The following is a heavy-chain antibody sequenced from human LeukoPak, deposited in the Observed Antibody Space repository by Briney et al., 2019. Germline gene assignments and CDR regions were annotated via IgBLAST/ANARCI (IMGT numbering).Heavy chain of an antibody. Sequence: GGSLRLSCAASGFTFSSYGMNWVRQAPGKGLEWVAVISYDGTKKYYADSVKGRFTISRDNSKNTLYLQMNSLRAEDTAVYYCAKVVLRYFDWFHPDDAFDIWGQGTMVTVSS. CDR2: ISYDGTKK. J-gene: IGHJ3*02. V-gene: IGHV3-30*18. CDR3: AKVVLRYFDWFHPDDAFDI. D-gene: IGHD3-9*01. CDR1: GFTFSSYG.